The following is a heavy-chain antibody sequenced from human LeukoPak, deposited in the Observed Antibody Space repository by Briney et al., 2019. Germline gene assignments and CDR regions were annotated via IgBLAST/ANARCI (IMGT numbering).Heavy chain of an antibody. V-gene: IGHV4-34*01. CDR1: GGPFSGYY. D-gene: IGHD6-6*01. CDR2: ISNSGST. Sequence: SETLSLTCAVYGGPFSGYYCTWIRQPPGKGLEWIGEISNSGSTNYNPSLKSRVTISVDTSKNQFSLKLSSVTAADTAVYYCAGGEIAARMNYWGQGTLVTVSS. CDR3: AGGEIAARMNY. J-gene: IGHJ4*02.